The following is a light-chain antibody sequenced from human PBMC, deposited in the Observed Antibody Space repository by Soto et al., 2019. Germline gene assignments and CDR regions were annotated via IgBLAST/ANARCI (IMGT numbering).Light chain of an antibody. J-gene: IGKJ1*01. V-gene: IGKV3-15*01. CDR1: QSVSSN. Sequence: EIVMTQSPATLSVSPLEIATLSFRASQSVSSNVAWYQQKPGQAPRLLMYGASTRATGIPARFSGSGSGTDFTLTISRLEPEDFAVYYCQQYNNWPRTFGQGTKVDIK. CDR3: QQYNNWPRT. CDR2: GAS.